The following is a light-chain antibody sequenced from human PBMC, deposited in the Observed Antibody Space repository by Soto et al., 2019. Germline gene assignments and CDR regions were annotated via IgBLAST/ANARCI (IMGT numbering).Light chain of an antibody. Sequence: QSALTQPASVSGSPGQSITISCTGTSSDVGGYNYVSWYQQHPGKAPTLMIYDVSHRPSGVSNRFSGSKSGNTASLTISGLQAEDEADYYCSSYTTSSTYVFGTGTKLTVL. CDR1: SSDVGGYNY. CDR3: SSYTTSSTYV. V-gene: IGLV2-14*01. J-gene: IGLJ1*01. CDR2: DVS.